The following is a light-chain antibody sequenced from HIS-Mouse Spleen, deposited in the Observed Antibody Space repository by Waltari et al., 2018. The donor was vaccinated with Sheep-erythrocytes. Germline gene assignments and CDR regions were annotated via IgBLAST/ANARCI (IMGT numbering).Light chain of an antibody. CDR2: DVS. V-gene: IGLV2-11*01. CDR1: SSDFGGYNY. J-gene: IGLJ1*01. CDR3: CSYAGSYNHV. Sequence: QSALTQPRSVSGSPGQSVTISCTGTSSDFGGYNYVSLYQQHPGKAPKLMIYDVSKRPSGVPDPFSGSKSGNTASLTISGLQAEDEADYYCCSYAGSYNHVFATGTKVTVL.